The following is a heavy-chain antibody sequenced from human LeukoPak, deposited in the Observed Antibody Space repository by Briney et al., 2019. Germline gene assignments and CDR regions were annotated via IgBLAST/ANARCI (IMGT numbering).Heavy chain of an antibody. CDR3: ARDRTPPTTVVPVAKGHYYYYYMDV. D-gene: IGHD2-2*01. J-gene: IGHJ6*03. V-gene: IGHV4-4*07. CDR2: IYTSGST. Sequence: SETLSLTCTVSGYSISSGYYWGWIRQPAGKGLEWIGRIYTSGSTNYNPSLKSRVTMSVDTSKNQFSLKLSSVTAADTAVYYCARDRTPPTTVVPVAKGHYYYYYMDVWGKGTTVTVS. CDR1: GYSISSGYY.